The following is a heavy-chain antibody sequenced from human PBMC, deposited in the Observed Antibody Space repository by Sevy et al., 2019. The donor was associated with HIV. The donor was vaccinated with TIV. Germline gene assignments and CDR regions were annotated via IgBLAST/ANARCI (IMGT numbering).Heavy chain of an antibody. V-gene: IGHV3-30*02. CDR2: IQYDGSNK. CDR1: GFSFSSYG. Sequence: GGSLRLSCAASGFSFSSYGMHWVRQAPGKGLEWMSYIQYDGSNKDYADSVKGRFTISRDNSKNTLYLQMNSLRVEERAVFYWVKEGGGEGGDHWGQGTLVTVSS. J-gene: IGHJ4*02. D-gene: IGHD2-21*01. CDR3: VKEGGGEGGDH.